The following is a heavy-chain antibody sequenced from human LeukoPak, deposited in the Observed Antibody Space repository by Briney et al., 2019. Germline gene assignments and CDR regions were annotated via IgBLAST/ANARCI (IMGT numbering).Heavy chain of an antibody. CDR3: ARGPDDSSGHINEYYFDY. D-gene: IGHD3-22*01. CDR2: IIPIFGTA. J-gene: IGHJ4*02. Sequence: GSSVKVSCTASGGTFSSYAISWVRQAPGQGLEWMGGIIPIFGTANYAQKFQGRVTITADESTGTAYMELSSLRSEDTAVYYCARGPDDSSGHINEYYFDYWGQGTLVTVSS. V-gene: IGHV1-69*01. CDR1: GGTFSSYA.